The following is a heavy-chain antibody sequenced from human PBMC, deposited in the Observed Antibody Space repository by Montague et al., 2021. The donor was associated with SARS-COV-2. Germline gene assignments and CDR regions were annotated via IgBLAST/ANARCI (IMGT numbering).Heavy chain of an antibody. Sequence: SETLSLTCAVSGASISGFSWTWIRQPAGKGLEWIGRIYARGDTNSNPSLKSRVTMSVDTSKNQFSLKLSSVTAADTAVYYCARGMVAAPTVLDYWGRGTLVTVSS. J-gene: IGHJ4*02. D-gene: IGHD2-15*01. V-gene: IGHV4-4*07. CDR3: ARGMVAAPTVLDY. CDR2: IYARGDT. CDR1: GASISGFS.